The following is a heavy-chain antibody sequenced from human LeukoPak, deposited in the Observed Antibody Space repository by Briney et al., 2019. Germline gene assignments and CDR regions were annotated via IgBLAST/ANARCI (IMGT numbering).Heavy chain of an antibody. Sequence: GGSLRLSCAASGFTFDDYAMHWVRQAPGKGLEWVSGISWNSGSTYYADSVKGRFTISRDNSKNTLYLQMNSLRAEDTAVYYCAKEPYSGSYQGKPLDYWGQGTLVTVSS. CDR3: AKEPYSGSYQGKPLDY. CDR2: ISWNSGST. CDR1: GFTFDDYA. J-gene: IGHJ4*02. D-gene: IGHD1-26*01. V-gene: IGHV3-23*01.